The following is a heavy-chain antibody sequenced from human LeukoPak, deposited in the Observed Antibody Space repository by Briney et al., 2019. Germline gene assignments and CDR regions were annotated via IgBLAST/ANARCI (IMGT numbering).Heavy chain of an antibody. CDR3: ARVGQQLVRGSFDY. CDR2: IYYSGST. J-gene: IGHJ4*02. D-gene: IGHD6-13*01. CDR1: GGSISSGGYY. Sequence: SETLSLTCTVSGGSISSGGYYWSWIRQHPGKGLEWIGYIYYSGSTYYNPSLKSRVTISVDTSKNQFSLKLSSVTAADTAVYYCARVGQQLVRGSFDYWGQGTLVTVSS. V-gene: IGHV4-31*03.